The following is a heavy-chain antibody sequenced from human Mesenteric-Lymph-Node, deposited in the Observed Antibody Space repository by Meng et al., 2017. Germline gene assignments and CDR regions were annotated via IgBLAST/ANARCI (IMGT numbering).Heavy chain of an antibody. CDR3: ARTPMVRGVILR. CDR1: GFTFSSYW. D-gene: IGHD3-10*01. V-gene: IGHV3-74*01. J-gene: IGHJ4*02. Sequence: GESLKISCAASGFTFSSYWMHWVRQAPGKGLVWVSRINSDGSSTSYADSVKGRFTISRDNSKNTLYLQMNSLRAEDTAVYYCARTPMVRGVILRWGQGTLVTVSS. CDR2: INSDGSST.